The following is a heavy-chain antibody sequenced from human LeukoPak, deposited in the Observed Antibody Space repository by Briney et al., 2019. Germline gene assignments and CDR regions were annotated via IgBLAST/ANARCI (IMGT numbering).Heavy chain of an antibody. CDR2: IVVGSGDT. D-gene: IGHD3-16*01. V-gene: IGHV1-58*01. J-gene: IGHJ3*02. Sequence: SVKVSCKTSGFIFSTSAVQWVRQARGQGLEWVGWIVVGSGDTNYAQKFQERVTITRGMSTGTAYMDLSSLRSEDTAVYYCAARPGGYATFDIWGQGTMVTVSS. CDR1: GFIFSTSA. CDR3: AARPGGYATFDI.